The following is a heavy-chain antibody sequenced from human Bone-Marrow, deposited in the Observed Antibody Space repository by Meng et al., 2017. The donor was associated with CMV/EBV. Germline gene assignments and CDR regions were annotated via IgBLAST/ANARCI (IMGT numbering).Heavy chain of an antibody. CDR2: ISSSGSTI. CDR1: GFTFSDYY. CDR3: AREVVDNYYDSSGYYFGGAFDI. D-gene: IGHD3-22*01. J-gene: IGHJ3*02. Sequence: GGSVRLSCAASGFTFSDYYMSWIRQAPGKGLEWISYISSSGSTIYYADSVKGRFTISRDNAKNSLYLQMNSLRAEDTAVYYCAREVVDNYYDSSGYYFGGAFDIWGQGTMVTVSS. V-gene: IGHV3-11*04.